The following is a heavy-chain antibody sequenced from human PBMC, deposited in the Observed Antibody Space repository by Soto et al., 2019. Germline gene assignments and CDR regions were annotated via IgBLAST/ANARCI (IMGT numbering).Heavy chain of an antibody. CDR2: IYYSGST. CDR3: ARVVWEWLLYPPPYNMDV. D-gene: IGHD3-3*01. V-gene: IGHV4-59*08. J-gene: IGHJ6*03. Sequence: SETLSLTCTVSGGSISSYYWTWIRQPPGKGLEWIGYIYYSGSTNYNPSLKSRVTISVATSKTQFSLKLSSVTAADTAVYYCARVVWEWLLYPPPYNMDVWGKGTTVTVSS. CDR1: GGSISSYY.